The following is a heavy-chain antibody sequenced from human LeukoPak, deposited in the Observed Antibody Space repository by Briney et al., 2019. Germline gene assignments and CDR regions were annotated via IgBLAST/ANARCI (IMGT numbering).Heavy chain of an antibody. CDR2: MNPNSGNT. Sequence: ASVKVSCKASGYTFTSYDINWVRQATGQGLEWMGWMNPNSGNTGYAQRFQGRVTMTRSTSISTAYMELSSLRSEDTAVYYCARAVPFTMVRGGSRYYMDVWGKGTTVTISS. D-gene: IGHD3-10*01. J-gene: IGHJ6*03. V-gene: IGHV1-8*01. CDR3: ARAVPFTMVRGGSRYYMDV. CDR1: GYTFTSYD.